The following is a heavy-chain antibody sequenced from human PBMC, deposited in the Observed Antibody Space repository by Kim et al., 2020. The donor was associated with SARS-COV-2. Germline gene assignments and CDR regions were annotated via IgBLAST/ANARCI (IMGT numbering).Heavy chain of an antibody. CDR3: ARRDKQWLFY. V-gene: IGHV4-39*01. J-gene: IGHJ4*02. CDR1: GGSISSSSYY. D-gene: IGHD6-19*01. CDR2: IYYSGST. Sequence: SETLSLTCTVSGGSISSSSYYWGWIRQPPGKGLEWIGSIYYSGSTYYNPSLKSRVTISVDTSKNQFSLKLSSVTAADTAVYYCARRDKQWLFYWGQGTLVTVSS.